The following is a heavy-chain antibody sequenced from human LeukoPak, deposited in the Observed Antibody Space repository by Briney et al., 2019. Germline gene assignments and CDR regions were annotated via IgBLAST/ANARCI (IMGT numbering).Heavy chain of an antibody. V-gene: IGHV3-7*01. D-gene: IGHD1-26*01. J-gene: IGHJ4*02. Sequence: PGGSLRLSCAASGFTFSSYWMTWVRQAPGKGLEWVANIKQDGSEKYYVDSVKGRFTISRDNAKNSLYLQMNSLRAEDTAVYYCARDSGSYSGDFDYWGQGTLVTVSS. CDR3: ARDSGSYSGDFDY. CDR1: GFTFSSYW. CDR2: IKQDGSEK.